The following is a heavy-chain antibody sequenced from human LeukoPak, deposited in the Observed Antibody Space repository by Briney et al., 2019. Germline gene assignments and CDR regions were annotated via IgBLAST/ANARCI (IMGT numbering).Heavy chain of an antibody. CDR2: SYGSA. CDR3: ARERGRLVDY. J-gene: IGHJ4*02. CDR1: GGPISGYY. D-gene: IGHD6-19*01. Sequence: SETLSLTCTVSGGPISGYYWSWIRQHPGKGLEWIGYSYGSANYNPSLKNRVTISITSNNQFSLRLTSVTVADTAVYYCARERGRLVDYWGRGILVTVSS. V-gene: IGHV4-31*03.